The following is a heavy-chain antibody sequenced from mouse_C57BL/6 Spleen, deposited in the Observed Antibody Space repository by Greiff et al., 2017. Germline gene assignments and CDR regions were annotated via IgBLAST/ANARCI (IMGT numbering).Heavy chain of an antibody. CDR3: ARRSNMYYFDY. Sequence: EVQLVESGGDLVKPGGSLKLSCAASGFTFSSYGMSWVRQTPDKRLEWVATISSGGSYTYYPDSVKGRFTISRDNAKNTLYLQMSSLKSEDTAMYYCARRSNMYYFDYWGQGTTLTVSS. J-gene: IGHJ2*01. CDR2: ISSGGSYT. CDR1: GFTFSSYG. D-gene: IGHD4-1*01. V-gene: IGHV5-6*01.